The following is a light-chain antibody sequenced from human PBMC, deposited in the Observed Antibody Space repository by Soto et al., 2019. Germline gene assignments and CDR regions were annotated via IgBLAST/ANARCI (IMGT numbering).Light chain of an antibody. J-gene: IGKJ1*01. Sequence: EIVMTQSPATLSLSPGERATLSCRASESVSTNLAWYQQKAGQAPRLLIYGASTRATGIPARFSGSGSGTEFTLTISSLQSEDFAVYYCQQYHIWPPWTFGQGTKVDIK. V-gene: IGKV3-15*01. CDR1: ESVSTN. CDR3: QQYHIWPPWT. CDR2: GAS.